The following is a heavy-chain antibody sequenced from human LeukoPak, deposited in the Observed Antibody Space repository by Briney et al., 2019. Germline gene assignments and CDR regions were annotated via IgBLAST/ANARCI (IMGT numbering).Heavy chain of an antibody. CDR2: ISSSSSTI. CDR3: ARDNWNYALPFDY. CDR1: GFTFSSYS. Sequence: GGSLRLSCAASGFTFSSYSMNWVRQAPGKGLEWVSYISSSSSTIYYADSVKGRFTISRDNAKNSLYLQMNSLRAEDTAVHYCARDNWNYALPFDYWGQGTLVTVSS. D-gene: IGHD1-7*01. V-gene: IGHV3-48*01. J-gene: IGHJ4*02.